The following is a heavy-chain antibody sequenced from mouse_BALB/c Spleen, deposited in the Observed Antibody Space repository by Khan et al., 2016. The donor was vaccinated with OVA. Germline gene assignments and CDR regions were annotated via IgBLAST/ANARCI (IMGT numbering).Heavy chain of an antibody. D-gene: IGHD1-1*01. CDR3: ARRNYGSWFAY. Sequence: QVQLQQPGPQLVRPGASVKISCKASGYSFTSYWMHWVKQRPGQGLEWIGMIDPSDSETRLNQKFKDKATLTVDKSSSTAYMQLSSPTSEDSAVYYCARRNYGSWFAYWGQGTLVTVSA. V-gene: IGHV1S126*01. CDR2: IDPSDSET. J-gene: IGHJ3*01. CDR1: GYSFTSYW.